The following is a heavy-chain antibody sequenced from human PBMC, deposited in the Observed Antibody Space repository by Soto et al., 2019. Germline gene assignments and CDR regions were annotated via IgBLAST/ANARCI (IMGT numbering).Heavy chain of an antibody. Sequence: SETLSLTCAVYGGSFSGYYWSWIRQPPGKGLEWIGEINHSGSTNYNPSLKSRVTISADTSKNQFSLKLSSVTAADTAVYYCARGGVTMVRGAITKHYYYYYGMDVWGQGTTVTVSS. CDR1: GGSFSGYY. V-gene: IGHV4-34*01. D-gene: IGHD3-10*01. CDR3: ARGGVTMVRGAITKHYYYYYGMDV. CDR2: INHSGST. J-gene: IGHJ6*02.